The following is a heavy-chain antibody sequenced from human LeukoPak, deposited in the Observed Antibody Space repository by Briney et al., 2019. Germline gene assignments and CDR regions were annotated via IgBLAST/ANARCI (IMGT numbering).Heavy chain of an antibody. CDR1: GDSVSSNSAA. D-gene: IGHD1-1*01. Sequence: SRTLSLTCAISGDSVSSNSAAWNWIGQSPSRGLEWLGRTYYRSKWYNDYAVSVKSRITINPDTSKNQFSLQLNSVTPEDTAVYYCAREQVQLERHDYYYYGMDVWGKGTTVTVSS. J-gene: IGHJ6*04. V-gene: IGHV6-1*01. CDR2: TYYRSKWYN. CDR3: AREQVQLERHDYYYYGMDV.